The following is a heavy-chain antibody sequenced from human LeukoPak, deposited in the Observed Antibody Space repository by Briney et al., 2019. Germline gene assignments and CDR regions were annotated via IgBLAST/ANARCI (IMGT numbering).Heavy chain of an antibody. V-gene: IGHV4-59*08. Sequence: PSETLSLTCTVSGGSISSYYWSWIRQPPGKGLEWIGYIYYSGSTNYNPSLKSRVTISVDTSKNQFSLKLSSVTAADTAVYYCARFVAAAAPRGFDYWGQGTLVTVSS. D-gene: IGHD6-13*01. J-gene: IGHJ4*02. CDR3: ARFVAAAAPRGFDY. CDR2: IYYSGST. CDR1: GGSISSYY.